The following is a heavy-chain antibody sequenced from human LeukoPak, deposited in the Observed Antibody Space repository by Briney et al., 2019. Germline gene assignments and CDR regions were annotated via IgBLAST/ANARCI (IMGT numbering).Heavy chain of an antibody. J-gene: IGHJ4*02. CDR2: INPSGGST. CDR1: GYTFTSYY. V-gene: IGHV1-46*01. CDR3: ARAYSYCRYFDY. Sequence: ASVKVSCKASGYTFTSYYMNWVRQAPGQGLEWMGIINPSGGSTTYAQNFQGRVTMTRDTSTSTVYMELSSLRSEDTAVYYCARAYSYCRYFDYWGQGTPVTVSS. D-gene: IGHD5-18*01.